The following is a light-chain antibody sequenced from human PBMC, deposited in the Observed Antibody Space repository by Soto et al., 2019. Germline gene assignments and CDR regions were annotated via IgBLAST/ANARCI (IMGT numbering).Light chain of an antibody. J-gene: IGLJ3*02. V-gene: IGLV2-8*01. CDR1: STDVGGYNY. Sequence: QSALTQPPSAAGSPGQSVTISCTGTSTDVGGYNYVSWYQQYPGKAPKLMIYEVSKRPSGVPDRFSGSKSGNTASLTVSGLQAEDEADYYCSSFTGDNTHVFGGGTKLTVL. CDR3: SSFTGDNTHV. CDR2: EVS.